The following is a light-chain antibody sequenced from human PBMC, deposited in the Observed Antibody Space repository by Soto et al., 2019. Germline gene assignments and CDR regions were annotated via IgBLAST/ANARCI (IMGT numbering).Light chain of an antibody. V-gene: IGKV3-11*01. J-gene: IGKJ2*01. CDR1: QSVSSY. CDR3: QQRSNWPPP. CDR2: DAS. Sequence: EIVLTQSPATLSLSPGERATLSCRASQSVSSYLAWYQQKPGQAPRLLIYDASNRATGIPARFSGSGSGTDFTLTIRRLEPEDFAVYFCQQRSNWPPPFGQGTKLEIK.